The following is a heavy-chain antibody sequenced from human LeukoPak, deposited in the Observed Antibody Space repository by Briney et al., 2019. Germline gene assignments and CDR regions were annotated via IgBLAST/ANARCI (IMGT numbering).Heavy chain of an antibody. CDR2: ILHDESNK. CDR3: AYLSTGPVFEY. Sequence: PGGSLRLSCTASGFTVSNNYMNWVRQAPGKGLEWVALILHDESNKHYVESVKGRFTISRDTSKNTLYLQMNTLRAEDTAVYYCAYLSTGPVFEYWGQGTLVTVSS. V-gene: IGHV3-30*03. D-gene: IGHD2-8*02. J-gene: IGHJ4*02. CDR1: GFTVSNNY.